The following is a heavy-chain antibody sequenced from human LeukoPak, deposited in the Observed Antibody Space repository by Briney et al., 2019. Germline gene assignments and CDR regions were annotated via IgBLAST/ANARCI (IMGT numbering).Heavy chain of an antibody. D-gene: IGHD1-26*01. Sequence: GGSLRLSCAASGFTFSSYEMNWFRQAPGKGLEWVSYISSSGSTIYYADSVKGRFTISRDNAKNSLYLQMNSLRAEDTAVYYCAREGVGATSDYWGQGTLVTVSS. CDR2: ISSSGSTI. CDR1: GFTFSSYE. CDR3: AREGVGATSDY. V-gene: IGHV3-48*03. J-gene: IGHJ4*02.